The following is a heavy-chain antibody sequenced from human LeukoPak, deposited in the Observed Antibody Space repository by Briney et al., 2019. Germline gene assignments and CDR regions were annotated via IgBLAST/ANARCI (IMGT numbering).Heavy chain of an antibody. V-gene: IGHV3-9*03. CDR3: VKDMAAAGFDAFDI. CDR1: GFTFDDYA. J-gene: IGHJ3*02. Sequence: SLRLSCAASGFTFDDYAMHWVRQAPGKGLEWVSGISWNSGSIGYADSVKGRFTISRDNAKNSLYLQMNSLRAEDMALYYCVKDMAAAGFDAFDIWGQGTMVTVSS. CDR2: ISWNSGSI. D-gene: IGHD6-13*01.